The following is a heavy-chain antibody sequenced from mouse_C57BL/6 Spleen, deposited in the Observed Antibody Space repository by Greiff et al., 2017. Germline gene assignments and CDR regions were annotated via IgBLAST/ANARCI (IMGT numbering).Heavy chain of an antibody. CDR3: ARGKAVYYDSQMDY. CDR1: GYSFTDYN. V-gene: IGHV1-39*01. CDR2: INPNYGTT. D-gene: IGHD2-4*01. J-gene: IGHJ4*01. Sequence: EVHLVESGPELVKPGASVKISCKASGYSFTDYNMNWVKQSNGKSLEWIGVINPNYGTTSYNQKFKGKATLTVDQSSSTAYMQLNSLTSEDSAVYYCARGKAVYYDSQMDYWGQGTSVTVSS.